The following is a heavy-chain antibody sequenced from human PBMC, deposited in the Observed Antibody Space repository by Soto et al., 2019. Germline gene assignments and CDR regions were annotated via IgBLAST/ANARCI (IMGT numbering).Heavy chain of an antibody. D-gene: IGHD2-8*01. Sequence: SETLSLTCTVSGGSFNIYYWTWIRQPAGKGLEWIGRIYSSGSTNYNPSLKSRVTMSVDTSKNQFSLKLSSVTAADTAVYYCARSMRLHDAFDIWGQGTMVTV. CDR1: GGSFNIYY. CDR3: ARSMRLHDAFDI. J-gene: IGHJ3*02. CDR2: IYSSGST. V-gene: IGHV4-4*07.